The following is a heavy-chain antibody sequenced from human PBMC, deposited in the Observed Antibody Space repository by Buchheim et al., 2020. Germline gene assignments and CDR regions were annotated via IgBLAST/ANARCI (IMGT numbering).Heavy chain of an antibody. CDR2: ISNSGDNT. Sequence: EVQLLGTGGTLVQPGGSLRLSCVASGFTFSNYDMGWVRQAPGKGLEWVSGISNSGDNTYYADSVRGLFTISRDNSNNTLYLQMTSLRVDDTAIYYCAKLRGLRSKSPDYWGQGTL. D-gene: IGHD6-13*01. CDR3: AKLRGLRSKSPDY. J-gene: IGHJ4*02. CDR1: GFTFSNYD. V-gene: IGHV3-23*01.